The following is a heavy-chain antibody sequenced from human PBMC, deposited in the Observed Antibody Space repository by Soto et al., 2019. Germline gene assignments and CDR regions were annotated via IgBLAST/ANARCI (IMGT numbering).Heavy chain of an antibody. V-gene: IGHV1-69*01. CDR2: IIPVSGAA. CDR3: ATALGCRSTSCTLDY. D-gene: IGHD2-2*01. CDR1: GGTFGSYA. Sequence: QVQLVQSGAEVKKPGSSVKVSCKASGGTFGSYAFSWVRQAPGQGLEWMGGIIPVSGAAHYAQKFQGRATITADDSTSTAYMELSSLSSQDTAVYYCATALGCRSTSCTLDYWGQGTRVIVSS. J-gene: IGHJ4*02.